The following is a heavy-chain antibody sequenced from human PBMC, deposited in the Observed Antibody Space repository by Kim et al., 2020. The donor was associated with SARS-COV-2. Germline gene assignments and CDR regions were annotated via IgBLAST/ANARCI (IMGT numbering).Heavy chain of an antibody. CDR2: IYSGGST. Sequence: GGSLRLSCAASGFTVSSNYMSWVRQAPRKGLEWVSVIYSGGSTYYADPVKGRFTISRDNSKNTLYLQMNSLRAEDTAVYYCARYLEYYYDSSGYYPYYGMDVWGQGTTVTVSS. J-gene: IGHJ6*02. D-gene: IGHD3-22*01. CDR1: GFTVSSNY. V-gene: IGHV3-66*01. CDR3: ARYLEYYYDSSGYYPYYGMDV.